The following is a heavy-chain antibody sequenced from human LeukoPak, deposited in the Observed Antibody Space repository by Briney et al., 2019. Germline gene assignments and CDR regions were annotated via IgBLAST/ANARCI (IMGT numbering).Heavy chain of an antibody. CDR1: GGSFSGYY. CDR2: IYYSGST. CDR3: ARIVSRNDWIRYFDY. V-gene: IGHV4-31*11. J-gene: IGHJ4*02. D-gene: IGHD1-1*01. Sequence: SSETLSLTCAVYGGSFSGYYWSWIRQHPGKGLEWIGYIYYSGSTYYNPSLKSRVTISVDTSKNQFSLKLSSVTAADTAVYYCARIVSRNDWIRYFDYWGQGTLVTVSS.